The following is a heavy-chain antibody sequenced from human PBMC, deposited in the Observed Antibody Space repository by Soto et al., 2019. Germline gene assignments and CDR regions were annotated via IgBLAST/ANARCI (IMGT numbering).Heavy chain of an antibody. J-gene: IGHJ4*02. CDR2: IKQDGSEK. D-gene: IGHD3-22*01. CDR3: ARDYYYDSSGAIDY. V-gene: IGHV3-7*03. CDR1: GFTFSSYW. Sequence: GSLRLSCAASGFTFSSYWMSWVRQAPGKGLEWVANIKQDGSEKYYVDSVKGRFTISRDNAKNSLYLQMNSLRAEDTAVYYCARDYYYDSSGAIDYWGQGTLVTVSS.